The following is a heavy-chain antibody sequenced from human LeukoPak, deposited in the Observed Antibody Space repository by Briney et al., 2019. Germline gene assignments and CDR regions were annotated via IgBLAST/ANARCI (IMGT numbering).Heavy chain of an antibody. CDR1: GFTFDDYA. Sequence: GRSLRLSCAASGFTFDDYAMHWVRQAPGKGLEWVSGISWNSGSMGYADSVKGRFTIPRDNAKNSLYLQMNSLRAEDMALYYCAKGARPYYYDSSGSMGYFDYWGQGTLVTVSS. J-gene: IGHJ4*02. CDR2: ISWNSGSM. V-gene: IGHV3-9*03. D-gene: IGHD3-22*01. CDR3: AKGARPYYYDSSGSMGYFDY.